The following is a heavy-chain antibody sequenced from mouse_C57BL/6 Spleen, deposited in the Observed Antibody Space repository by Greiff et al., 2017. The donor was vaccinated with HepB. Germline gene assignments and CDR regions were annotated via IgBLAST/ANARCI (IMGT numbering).Heavy chain of an antibody. V-gene: IGHV1-54*01. CDR2: INPGSGGT. CDR1: GYSFTNYL. CDR3: ARAPRITTVVDYAMDY. J-gene: IGHJ4*01. D-gene: IGHD1-1*01. Sequence: QVQLKQSGAELVRPGTSVKVSCKASGYSFTNYLIEWVKQRPGQGLEWIGVINPGSGGTNYNEKFKGKATLTADKSSSTAYMQISSLTSEDSAVYFWARAPRITTVVDYAMDYWGQGTSVTVSS.